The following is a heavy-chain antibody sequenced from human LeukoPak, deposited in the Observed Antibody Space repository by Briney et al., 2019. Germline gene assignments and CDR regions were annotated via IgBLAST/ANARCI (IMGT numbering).Heavy chain of an antibody. CDR1: GYTFTGYY. Sequence: ASVKVSCKASGYTFTGYYMHWVRQAPGQGLEWMGWINPNSGGTNYAQKFQGRVTMTRDTSISTAYMELSRLRSDDTAVYYCARFSRSRVEMATISDYWGQGTLVTVSS. CDR3: ARFSRSRVEMATISDY. CDR2: INPNSGGT. D-gene: IGHD5-24*01. V-gene: IGHV1-2*02. J-gene: IGHJ4*02.